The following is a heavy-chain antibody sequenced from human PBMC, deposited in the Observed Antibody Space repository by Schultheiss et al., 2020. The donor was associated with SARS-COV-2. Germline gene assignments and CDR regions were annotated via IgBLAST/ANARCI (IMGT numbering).Heavy chain of an antibody. J-gene: IGHJ4*02. Sequence: SETLSLTCAVYGGSFSGYYWSWIRQPPGKGLEWIGEINHSGSTNYNPPLKSRATISVDTSKNQLSLKLSSVTAADTAVYYCARGSKWEYDYWGQGTLVTVSS. CDR1: GGSFSGYY. CDR3: ARGSKWEYDY. V-gene: IGHV4-34*01. D-gene: IGHD1-26*01. CDR2: INHSGST.